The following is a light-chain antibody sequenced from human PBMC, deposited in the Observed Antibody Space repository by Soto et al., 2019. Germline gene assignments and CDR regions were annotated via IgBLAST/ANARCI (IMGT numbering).Light chain of an antibody. CDR2: GAS. V-gene: IGKV3-15*01. J-gene: IGKJ5*01. Sequence: EIVMTQSPATLSVSPGERATLSCRASQSVSSKVAWYQQKPGQAPRLLIYGASTRATGIPARFSGSGSGTEFTLTISSLQSEDFVVYYCQQYDNWPPTFGQGTRLEIK. CDR3: QQYDNWPPT. CDR1: QSVSSK.